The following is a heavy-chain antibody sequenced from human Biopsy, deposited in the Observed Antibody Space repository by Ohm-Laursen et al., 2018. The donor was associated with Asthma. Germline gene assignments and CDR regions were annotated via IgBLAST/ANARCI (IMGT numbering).Heavy chain of an antibody. V-gene: IGHV3-30*18. CDR2: ISFDGSNK. J-gene: IGHJ4*02. D-gene: IGHD1-26*01. CDR1: GFTFGNYG. CDR3: AKDVFPGWELRRGPDY. Sequence: SLRLSCTASGFTFGNYGMHWVRQAPGKGLDWVAVISFDGSNKNYTDSVKGRFTISRDNSRNTLHLQMNSLRAEDKAVYYCAKDVFPGWELRRGPDYWGQGTLVTVSS.